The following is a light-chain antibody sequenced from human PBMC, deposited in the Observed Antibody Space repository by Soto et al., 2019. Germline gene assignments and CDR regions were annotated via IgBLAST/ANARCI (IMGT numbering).Light chain of an antibody. J-gene: IGLJ3*02. CDR1: SSNIGNNY. Sequence: QSVLTQPPSVSAAPGQKVTISCSGRSSNIGNNYVSWYQQLPGTAPKLLIYENNKRPSGIPDRFSGSKSGTSATLGITGLQTGDEADYYCGTWDSSLSAWVFGGGTKLTVL. CDR3: GTWDSSLSAWV. CDR2: ENN. V-gene: IGLV1-51*02.